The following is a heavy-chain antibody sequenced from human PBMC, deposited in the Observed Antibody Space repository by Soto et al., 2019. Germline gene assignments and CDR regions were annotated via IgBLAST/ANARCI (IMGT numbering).Heavy chain of an antibody. D-gene: IGHD2-2*01. CDR1: GFTFSSYA. J-gene: IGHJ6*03. CDR3: ARGPAVPPGAYYYYYMDV. CDR2: IREDGSEK. V-gene: IGHV3-7*01. Sequence: PGGSLRLSCAASGFTFSSYAMSWVRQAPGKGLEWVSNIREDGSEKYYVDSVKGRFTISRDNAKNSLYLQMNSLRAEDTAVYYCARGPAVPPGAYYYYYMDVWGKGTTVTVSS.